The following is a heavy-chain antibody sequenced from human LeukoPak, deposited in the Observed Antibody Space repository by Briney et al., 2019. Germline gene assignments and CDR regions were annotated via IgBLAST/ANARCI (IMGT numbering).Heavy chain of an antibody. CDR2: ISGSGGST. Sequence: GGSLRLSCAASGFTFSSYAMSWVRQAPGKGLEWVSAISGSGGSTYYADSVKGRFTISRDNSKNTLYLQMNSLRAEGTAVYYCAKDHGYCSSTSCPPAEFDPWGQGTLVTVSS. CDR1: GFTFSSYA. V-gene: IGHV3-23*01. J-gene: IGHJ5*02. D-gene: IGHD2-2*03. CDR3: AKDHGYCSSTSCPPAEFDP.